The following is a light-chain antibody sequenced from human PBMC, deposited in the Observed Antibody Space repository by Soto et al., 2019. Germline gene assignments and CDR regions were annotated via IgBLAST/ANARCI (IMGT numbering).Light chain of an antibody. V-gene: IGKV3D-15*01. CDR3: QQYNNWPAIT. CDR1: QSVSSN. Sequence: EIVITQSPATLSVSPGERASLSCSASQSVSSNLAWYQQRPGQAPRLLIYGVSTRATGIPARFSGSGSGTEFTLTISSLQSEDFAVYYCQQYNNWPAITFGQGTRLEIK. J-gene: IGKJ5*01. CDR2: GVS.